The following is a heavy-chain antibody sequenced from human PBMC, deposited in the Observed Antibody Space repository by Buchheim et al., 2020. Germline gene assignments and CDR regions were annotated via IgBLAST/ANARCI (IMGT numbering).Heavy chain of an antibody. D-gene: IGHD3-10*01. CDR3: ARDRTLRGIIWYFDY. V-gene: IGHV3-30*04. CDR1: GFTFSNYA. CDR2: ISYDESNK. J-gene: IGHJ4*02. Sequence: QVQLVESGGGVVQPGRSLRLSCAASGFTFSNYAMHWFRQAPGKGLEWVAVISYDESNKQYADSVKGRFTISRDSSKYTLYLQMNSLGAEDTAVYYCARDRTLRGIIWYFDYWGQGTL.